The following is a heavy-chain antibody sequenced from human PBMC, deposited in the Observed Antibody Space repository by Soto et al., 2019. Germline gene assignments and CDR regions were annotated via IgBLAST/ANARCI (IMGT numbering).Heavy chain of an antibody. J-gene: IGHJ6*03. CDR2: IIPIFGTA. CDR1: GGTFSSYA. V-gene: IGHV1-69*13. CDR3: AKDSKSGGYYYYYMDV. Sequence: ASVKVSCKASGGTFSSYAISWVRQAPGQGLEWMGGIIPIFGTANYAQKFQGRVTITADESTSTAYMELSSLRSEDTALYYCAKDSKSGGYYYYYMDVWGKGTTVTVSS. D-gene: IGHD3-10*01.